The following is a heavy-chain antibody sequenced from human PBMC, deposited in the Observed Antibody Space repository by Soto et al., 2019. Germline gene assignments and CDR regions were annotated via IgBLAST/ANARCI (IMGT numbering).Heavy chain of an antibody. Sequence: GGSLRLSCAASGFAFINYGIHWCRHSPGKGLEWVAIIWHDGNNKYYADSVRGRFIISRDNSKNRLYLQMNSLRAEDTAVYYCASDLVGASDSYGLDVWGQGTPVTVSS. D-gene: IGHD1-26*01. CDR3: ASDLVGASDSYGLDV. V-gene: IGHV3-33*01. J-gene: IGHJ6*02. CDR1: GFAFINYG. CDR2: IWHDGNNK.